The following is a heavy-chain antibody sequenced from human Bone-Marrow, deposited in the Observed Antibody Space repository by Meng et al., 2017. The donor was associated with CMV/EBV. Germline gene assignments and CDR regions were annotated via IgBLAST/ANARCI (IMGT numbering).Heavy chain of an antibody. D-gene: IGHD3-3*01. CDR1: GFTVSSNY. V-gene: IGHV3-66*02. J-gene: IGHJ6*02. CDR2: IYSGGST. CDR3: ARAPVAYYDFWSGSFTDYYYGMDV. Sequence: GESLKISCAASGFTVSSNYMSWVRQAPGKGLEWVSVIYSGGSTYYADSVKGRFTISRDNSKNTLYLQMNSLRAEDTAVYYCARAPVAYYDFWSGSFTDYYYGMDVWGQGTTVTVS.